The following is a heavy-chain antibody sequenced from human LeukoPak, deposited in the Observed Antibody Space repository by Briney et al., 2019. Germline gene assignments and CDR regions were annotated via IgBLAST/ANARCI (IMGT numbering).Heavy chain of an antibody. CDR3: ATSESQTKFDY. V-gene: IGHV5-51*01. J-gene: IGHJ4*02. CDR1: GYSFTTYW. D-gene: IGHD1/OR15-1a*01. CDR2: IFPGDSDT. Sequence: GESLKISCKGSGYSFTTYWIGWVRQMPGKGLEWMGIIFPGDSDTIYSPSFQGQVTISADKSINTAYLQWNSLKASDTAMYFCATSESQTKFDYWGQGTQVIVSS.